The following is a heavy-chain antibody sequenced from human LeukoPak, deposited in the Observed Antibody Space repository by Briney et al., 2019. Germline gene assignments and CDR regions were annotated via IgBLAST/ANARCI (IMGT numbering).Heavy chain of an antibody. D-gene: IGHD3-22*01. V-gene: IGHV3-30*02. J-gene: IGHJ4*02. Sequence: GGSLRLSCAASGFTFSLYGMHWVRQAPGKGLEWVAFIRCGGSNKYYLDSVKGRFTISRDNSENTLYLQMNSLRPEDTAVYYCAKDLPYYFDGRIYRFDYWGQGILVTVSS. CDR2: IRCGGSNK. CDR1: GFTFSLYG. CDR3: AKDLPYYFDGRIYRFDY.